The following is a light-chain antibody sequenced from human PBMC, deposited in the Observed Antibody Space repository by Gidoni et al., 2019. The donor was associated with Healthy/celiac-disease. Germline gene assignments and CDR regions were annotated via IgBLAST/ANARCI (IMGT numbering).Light chain of an antibody. Sequence: DIQMTQSPSTLSASVGDRVTITCLASHSISSWLAWYHQKPGKAPKLLIYKASSLESGVPSRFSGSGSGTEYTLTISSLQPDDFATYYCQQYNSYSTFGQGTKVEIK. CDR1: HSISSW. V-gene: IGKV1-5*03. CDR2: KAS. J-gene: IGKJ1*01. CDR3: QQYNSYST.